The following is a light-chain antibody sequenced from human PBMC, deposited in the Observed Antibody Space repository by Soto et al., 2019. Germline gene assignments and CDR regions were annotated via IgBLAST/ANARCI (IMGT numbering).Light chain of an antibody. V-gene: IGKV1-39*01. CDR3: QQSFSTPLT. Sequence: DIHMTHSPSSLSASVGDRVSITCRASQNINRYLNWYQQKSGEAPKLLIYAASTLQGGVPSRFSGSGSGTDFVLTISSLQPEDFATYYCQQSFSTPLTFGGGTKVDIK. J-gene: IGKJ4*01. CDR1: QNINRY. CDR2: AAS.